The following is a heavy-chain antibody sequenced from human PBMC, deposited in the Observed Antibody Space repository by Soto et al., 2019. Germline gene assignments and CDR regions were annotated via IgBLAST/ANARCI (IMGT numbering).Heavy chain of an antibody. CDR1: GFPFTTYG. Sequence: QVQLVESGGGVVQPGRSLRLSCAASGFPFTTYGMHWVREGPGKGLEWVAVISYDGSNKYYADSMKGRFTISGDNSKNTLYLQMNSLRPEDTALYYCVGGQYYFDYRGQGTLVTVSS. CDR2: ISYDGSNK. CDR3: VGGQYYFDY. D-gene: IGHD3-10*01. J-gene: IGHJ4*02. V-gene: IGHV3-30*03.